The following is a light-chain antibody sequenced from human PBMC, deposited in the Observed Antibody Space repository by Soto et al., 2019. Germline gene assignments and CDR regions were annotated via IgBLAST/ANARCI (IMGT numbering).Light chain of an antibody. J-gene: IGLJ1*01. CDR2: DVS. V-gene: IGLV2-11*01. CDR1: SSDVGGYNY. Sequence: QSALTQPRSVSGSPGQSVTISCTGTSSDVGGYNYVSWYQQHPGKAPKFMIYDVSKRPSGVPDRFSGSKSGNTASLTISGLQAEDEADYYCCSYAGSYTVYVFGTGTKLPVL. CDR3: CSYAGSYTVYV.